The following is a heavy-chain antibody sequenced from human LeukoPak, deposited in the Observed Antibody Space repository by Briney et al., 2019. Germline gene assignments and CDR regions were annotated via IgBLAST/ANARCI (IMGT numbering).Heavy chain of an antibody. D-gene: IGHD5-18*01. CDR2: ISGSGVYT. CDR1: GFTFSSYA. CDR3: AKDRDGYGPYYFDH. J-gene: IGHJ4*02. Sequence: GGSLRLSCAASGFTFSSYAMTWVRQAPGKGLEWVSGISGSGVYTSYAVSVKGRFTISRDNSKNTVYLQMNSLRAEDTALYYCAKDRDGYGPYYFDHWGQGTLVTVSS. V-gene: IGHV3-23*01.